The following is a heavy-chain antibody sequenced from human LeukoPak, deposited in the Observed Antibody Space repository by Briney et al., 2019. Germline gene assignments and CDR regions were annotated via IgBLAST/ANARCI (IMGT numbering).Heavy chain of an antibody. CDR3: ARGVRENTAMVRIDAFEI. CDR2: INTNTGNP. CDR1: GDTFTSYA. D-gene: IGHD5-18*01. Sequence: ASVKVSCKASGDTFTSYAMNWVRQAPGQGLEWMGWINTNTGNPTYAQGFTGRFVFSLDTSVSTAYLQISSLKAEDTAVYYCARGVRENTAMVRIDAFEIWGQGTMVTVSS. V-gene: IGHV7-4-1*02. J-gene: IGHJ3*02.